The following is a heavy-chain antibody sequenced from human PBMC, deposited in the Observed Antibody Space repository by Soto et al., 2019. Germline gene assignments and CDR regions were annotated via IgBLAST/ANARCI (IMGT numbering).Heavy chain of an antibody. J-gene: IGHJ4*02. D-gene: IGHD3-16*01. CDR3: ARGLDPYKGGNY. V-gene: IGHV4-34*01. Sequence: QVQLQQWGAGLLKPSETLSLSCNGGSFTNYYWTWIRQPPGKGLEWIGEIHPSGIVNYNPSLQSRVTISVGTSTNQFSLRLTSVTAADTAVYSCARGLDPYKGGNYWGQGTLVTVSS. CDR1: GGSFTNYY. CDR2: IHPSGIV.